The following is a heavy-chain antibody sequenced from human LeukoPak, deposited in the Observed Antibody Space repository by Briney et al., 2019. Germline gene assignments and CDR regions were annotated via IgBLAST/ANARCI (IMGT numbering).Heavy chain of an antibody. CDR2: IYYSGST. Sequence: PSETLSLTCTVSGGSISSSSYYWGWIRQPPGKGLEWIGSIYYSGSTYYNPSLKSRVTISVDTSKNQFSLKLSSVTAADTAVYYCARSAYFGSAFDYWGQGNLVTVSS. CDR3: ARSAYFGSAFDY. J-gene: IGHJ4*02. CDR1: GGSISSSSYY. V-gene: IGHV4-39*07. D-gene: IGHD3-10*01.